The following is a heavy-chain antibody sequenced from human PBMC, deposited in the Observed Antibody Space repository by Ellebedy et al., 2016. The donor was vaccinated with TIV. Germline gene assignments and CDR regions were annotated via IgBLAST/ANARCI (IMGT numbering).Heavy chain of an antibody. CDR3: ASEKDGYNCFDY. CDR1: GFSFSTYT. CDR2: ITSSSSYI. Sequence: GGSLRLSXAASGFSFSTYTMNWVRQAPGKGLEWVSSITSSSSYIYYADSLRGRFTISRDNAKNSLYLQMNSLSPEDTAVYYCASEKDGYNCFDYWGQGTRVTVSS. D-gene: IGHD5-24*01. V-gene: IGHV3-21*01. J-gene: IGHJ4*02.